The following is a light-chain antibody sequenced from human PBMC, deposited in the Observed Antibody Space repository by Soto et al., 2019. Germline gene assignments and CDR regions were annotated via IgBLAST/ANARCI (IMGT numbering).Light chain of an antibody. J-gene: IGKJ3*01. CDR1: QSVGYN. CDR2: AAS. Sequence: RVLTQSPATLSVSPGERATLSCRASQSVGYNLAWYQQKPGQSPRLLIYAASTRATGVPARFSGSGSGTEFTLTISSLQSEDFAVYYCQHYNNWPPIFNFGPGTKVDIK. V-gene: IGKV3-15*01. CDR3: QHYNNWPPIFN.